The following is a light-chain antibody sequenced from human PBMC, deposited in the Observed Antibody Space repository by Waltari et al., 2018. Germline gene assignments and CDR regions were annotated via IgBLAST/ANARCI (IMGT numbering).Light chain of an antibody. CDR3: LHRSNWPPLFT. Sequence: EIVLTQSPVTLSLSPGERATLSCRASQGVSRYLAWYQQKPGQAPRLLIYDTFSRASGIPARFSGSGSGTDFTLTISSLEPGDFAVYYCLHRSNWPPLFTFGPGTKVDIK. J-gene: IGKJ3*01. V-gene: IGKV3-11*01. CDR2: DTF. CDR1: QGVSRY.